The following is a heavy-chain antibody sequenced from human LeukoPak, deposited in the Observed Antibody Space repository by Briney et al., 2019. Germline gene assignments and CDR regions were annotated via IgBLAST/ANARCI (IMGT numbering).Heavy chain of an antibody. Sequence: SETLSLTCTVSGGSISSSSYYWGWIRQPPGKGLERIGSIYYSGSTYYNPSLKSRVTISVDTSKNQFSLKLSSVTAADTAVYYCARQLITIFGVGPYYYYYYGMDVWGQGTTVTVSS. V-gene: IGHV4-39*01. CDR1: GGSISSSSYY. CDR2: IYYSGST. D-gene: IGHD3-3*01. CDR3: ARQLITIFGVGPYYYYYYGMDV. J-gene: IGHJ6*02.